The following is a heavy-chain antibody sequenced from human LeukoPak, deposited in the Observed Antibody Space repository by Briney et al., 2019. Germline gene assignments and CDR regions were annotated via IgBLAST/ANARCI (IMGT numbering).Heavy chain of an antibody. V-gene: IGHV1-3*04. CDR2: INTGNGHT. D-gene: IGHD6-19*01. CDR3: ARDLGSGWFGFD. J-gene: IGHJ4*02. CDR1: GYTFSNHA. Sequence: ASVKVSCKASGYTFSNHAIHWVRQAPGQRLEWMGWINTGNGHTEYSQKFQGRVTITRGTSASTAYMGLSSLTSEDTAVYYCARDLGSGWFGFDWGQGTLVTVSS.